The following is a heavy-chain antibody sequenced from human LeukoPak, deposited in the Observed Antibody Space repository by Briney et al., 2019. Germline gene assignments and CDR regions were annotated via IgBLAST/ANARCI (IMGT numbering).Heavy chain of an antibody. Sequence: PGGSLRLSCAASGFTFSSYAMSWVRQAPGKGLEWVAFIRYDGSNKYYADSVKGRFTISRDNSKNTLYLRMNSLRAEDTAVYYCAKAGGFWSGYYNSDYWGQGTLVTVSS. D-gene: IGHD3-3*01. CDR1: GFTFSSYA. CDR2: IRYDGSNK. CDR3: AKAGGFWSGYYNSDY. J-gene: IGHJ4*02. V-gene: IGHV3-30*02.